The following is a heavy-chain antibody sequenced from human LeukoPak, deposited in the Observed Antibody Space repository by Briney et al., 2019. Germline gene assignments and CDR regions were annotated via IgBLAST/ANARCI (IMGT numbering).Heavy chain of an antibody. CDR3: ARGRLLWFGELDY. CDR2: IRQDGSEK. CDR1: GFPYRNYW. J-gene: IGHJ4*02. Sequence: GGSLRLSCAASGFPYRNYWLTWVRQAPGKGQERVASIRQDGSEKYYVDSVKGRFTISRDNAKNSLYLQMGSLRAEDTAMFYCARGRLLWFGELDYWGQGTLVTVSS. D-gene: IGHD3-10*01. V-gene: IGHV3-7*01.